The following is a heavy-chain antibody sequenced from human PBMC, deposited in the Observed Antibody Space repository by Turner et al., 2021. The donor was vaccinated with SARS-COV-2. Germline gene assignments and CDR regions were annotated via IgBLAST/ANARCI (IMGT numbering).Heavy chain of an antibody. V-gene: IGHV3-30*18. Sequence: QVQLVESGGGVVQPGRSLRFSCSASGFTFSSYGMHWVRQAPGKGLEWMAVISYDGNNKYYADSVKGRFTISRDNSKNTLYLQMNSLRAEETAVYYCAKQLGLYSNPMYYFDYWGQGTLVTVSS. J-gene: IGHJ4*02. CDR1: GFTFSSYG. D-gene: IGHD4-4*01. CDR2: ISYDGNNK. CDR3: AKQLGLYSNPMYYFDY.